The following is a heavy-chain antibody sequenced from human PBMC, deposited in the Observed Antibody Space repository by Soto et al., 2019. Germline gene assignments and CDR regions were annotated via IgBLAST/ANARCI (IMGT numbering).Heavy chain of an antibody. Sequence: QVTVKESGPVLVKPTETLTLTCTVSGFSLSNAGLGVSWIRQPPGKALEWLAHIFSNDEKSYSTSLKSRLTISKDTSKSQGVLTMTNMDPVDTATYYCASTYSTSWYGFDPWGQGTLVTVSS. CDR2: IFSNDEK. CDR1: GFSLSNAGLG. J-gene: IGHJ5*02. D-gene: IGHD6-13*01. CDR3: ASTYSTSWYGFDP. V-gene: IGHV2-26*04.